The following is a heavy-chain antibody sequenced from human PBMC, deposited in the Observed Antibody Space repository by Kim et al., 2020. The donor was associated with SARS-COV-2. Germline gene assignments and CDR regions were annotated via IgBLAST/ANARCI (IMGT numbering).Heavy chain of an antibody. J-gene: IGHJ4*02. D-gene: IGHD3-22*01. V-gene: IGHV1-18*01. Sequence: ASVKVSCKASGYTFTSYGISWVRQAPGQGLEWMGWISAYNGNTNYAQKLQGRVTMTTDTSTSTAYMELRSLRSDDTAVYYCARDSGLKYYYDSSGYYYNDYWGQGTLVTVSS. CDR2: ISAYNGNT. CDR3: ARDSGLKYYYDSSGYYYNDY. CDR1: GYTFTSYG.